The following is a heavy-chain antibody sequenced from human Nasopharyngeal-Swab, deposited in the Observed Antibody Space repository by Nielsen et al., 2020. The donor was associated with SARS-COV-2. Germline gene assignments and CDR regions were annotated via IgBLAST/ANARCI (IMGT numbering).Heavy chain of an antibody. CDR1: GFTFSSYG. D-gene: IGHD2-15*01. Sequence: GESLKISCAASGFTFSSYGMHWFRQAPGKGLEWVGFIRSKAYGGTTEYAASVKGRFTISRDDSKSIAYLQMNSLKTEDTAVYYCTRVDRYCSGGSCYHSPNDAFDIWGQGTMVTVSS. J-gene: IGHJ3*02. CDR3: TRVDRYCSGGSCYHSPNDAFDI. CDR2: IRSKAYGGTT. V-gene: IGHV3-49*03.